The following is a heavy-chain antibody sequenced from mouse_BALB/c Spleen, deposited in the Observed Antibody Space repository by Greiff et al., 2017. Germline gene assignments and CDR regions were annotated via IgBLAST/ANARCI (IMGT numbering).Heavy chain of an antibody. J-gene: IGHJ2*01. V-gene: IGHV1-74*01. CDR1: GYTFTSYW. Sequence: QVQLQQPGAELVKPGASVKLSCKASGYTFTSYWMHWVKQRPGQGLEWIGMIDPSNSETRLNQKFKDKATLNVDKSSNTAYMQLSSLTSEDSAVYYCARGDGYYEEVDYWGQGTTLTVSS. CDR3: ARGDGYYEEVDY. CDR2: IDPSNSET. D-gene: IGHD2-3*01.